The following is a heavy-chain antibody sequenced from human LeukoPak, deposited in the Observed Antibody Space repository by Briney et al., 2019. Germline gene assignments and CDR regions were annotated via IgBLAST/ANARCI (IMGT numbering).Heavy chain of an antibody. CDR1: GYTFTSYG. Sequence: ASVKVSCKASGYTFTSYGISWVRQAPGQGLEWMGWISAYNGNTNYAQKLQGRVTMTTDTSTSTAYMELRSLRSDDTAVYYCARELSSWYSLLPNGQIDIWGQGTMVTVSS. CDR2: ISAYNGNT. D-gene: IGHD6-13*01. J-gene: IGHJ3*02. V-gene: IGHV1-18*01. CDR3: ARELSSWYSLLPNGQIDI.